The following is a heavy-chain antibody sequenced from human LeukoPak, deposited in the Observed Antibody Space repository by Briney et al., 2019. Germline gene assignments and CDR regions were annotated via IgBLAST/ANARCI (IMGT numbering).Heavy chain of an antibody. J-gene: IGHJ6*02. CDR1: GLSVSHNY. V-gene: IGHV3-66*01. D-gene: IGHD2-15*01. CDR2: IRSDTGT. Sequence: GGSLRLSCAASGLSVSHNYMTWVRQAPGKGLQWVSMIRSDTGTDYADSVKGRFTISRDSSNNTLFLQMNSLRAEDTAVYYCARESNRRLHYYGIDVWGLGTTVTVSS. CDR3: ARESNRRLHYYGIDV.